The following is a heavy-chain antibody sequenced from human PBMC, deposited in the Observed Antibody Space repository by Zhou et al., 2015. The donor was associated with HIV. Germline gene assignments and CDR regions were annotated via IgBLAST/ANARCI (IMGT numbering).Heavy chain of an antibody. CDR1: GFTFTRHS. CDR2: ISPDSRYT. Sequence: EPHLAESGGGRVKPGGSLRLSCEASGFTFTRHSMAWVRQAPGKGLEWVASISPDSRYTSYAVSVRARFSISRDNGRNKVSLQMSILEDDDTATYYCVRVQSSFFDHWGQGALVIVSS. V-gene: IGHV3-21*06. J-gene: IGHJ4*02. CDR3: VRVQSSFFDH.